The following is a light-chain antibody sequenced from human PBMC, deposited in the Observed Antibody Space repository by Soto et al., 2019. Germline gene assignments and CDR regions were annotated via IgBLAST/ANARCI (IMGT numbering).Light chain of an antibody. CDR3: ESYTSSITLV. V-gene: IGLV2-14*01. J-gene: IGLJ1*01. CDR2: DVS. Sequence: QSALTQPASVSGSPGQSITISCAGTSSDVGAYKYVSWYQQHPGNAPKLMIYDVSNRPSGVSNRFSGSKSGNTASLTISGLQAEDEADYYCESYTSSITLVFGTGTKLTVL. CDR1: SSDVGAYKY.